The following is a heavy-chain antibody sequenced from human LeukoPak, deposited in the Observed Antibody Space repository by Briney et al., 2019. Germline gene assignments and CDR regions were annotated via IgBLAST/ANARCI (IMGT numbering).Heavy chain of an antibody. CDR1: GLTVSSNY. CDR3: ARGDFDY. CDR2: INSDGXT. Sequence: GESLRLSCAASGLTVSSNYMNXVRXAPGKGLEWVSIINSDGXTYYADSVKXRFXXXRDNSKNTLYLQMNSLGADDTAVYYCARGDFDYWGQGTLVTVSS. J-gene: IGHJ4*02. V-gene: IGHV3-53*01.